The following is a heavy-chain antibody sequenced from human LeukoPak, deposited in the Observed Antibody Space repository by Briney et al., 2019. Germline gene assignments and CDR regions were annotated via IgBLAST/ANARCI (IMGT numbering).Heavy chain of an antibody. V-gene: IGHV3-74*03. CDR1: GFTFSSSW. D-gene: IGHD2-2*01. CDR2: INSDESVT. CDR3: VRSRFTTSSFDY. Sequence: PGGPLRLSCAASGFTFSSSWMQWVRHAPGQGLVWVSRINSDESVTTYTNSVKGRFTISRDNAKNTLYLQMNSLRAEDTAMYYCVRSRFTTSSFDYWGQGTLVTVSS. J-gene: IGHJ4*02.